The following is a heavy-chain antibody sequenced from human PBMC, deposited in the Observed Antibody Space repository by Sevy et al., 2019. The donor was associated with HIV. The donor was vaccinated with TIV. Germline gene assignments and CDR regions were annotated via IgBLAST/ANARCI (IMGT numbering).Heavy chain of an antibody. Sequence: SQTLSLTCAISGDSVSSNSAAWNWIRQSPSRGLEWLGRTYYRSKWYNDYAVSVKSRITINPDTSKNQFSLQLNSVTPEDTAVYYCARALGSSRWYGGYYFDYWGQGTLVTVSS. V-gene: IGHV6-1*01. CDR2: TYYRSKWYN. J-gene: IGHJ4*02. D-gene: IGHD6-13*01. CDR1: GDSVSSNSAA. CDR3: ARALGSSRWYGGYYFDY.